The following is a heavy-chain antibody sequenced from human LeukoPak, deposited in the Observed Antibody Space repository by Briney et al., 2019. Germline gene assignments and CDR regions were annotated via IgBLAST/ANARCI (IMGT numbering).Heavy chain of an antibody. J-gene: IGHJ4*02. CDR3: VRVKGTYFDF. CDR2: ISASGGNI. Sequence: GGSLRLSCAVSGFPFSSYSMNWVRQAPGKGLEWISYISASGGNIFYLDAVRGHFTVSRDNAMNSLFLQMNRPRAEDTAIYYCVRVKGTYFDFWGQGTLVTVSS. D-gene: IGHD1-1*01. CDR1: GFPFSSYS. V-gene: IGHV3-48*01.